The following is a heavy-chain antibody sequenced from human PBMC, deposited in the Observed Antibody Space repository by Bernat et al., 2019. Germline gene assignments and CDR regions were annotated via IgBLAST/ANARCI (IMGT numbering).Heavy chain of an antibody. D-gene: IGHD6-13*01. V-gene: IGHV3-33*01. J-gene: IGHJ4*02. Sequence: QVQLVESGGGVVQPGRSLRLSCAASGFTFSSYGMHWVRQAPGKGLEWVAVIWYDGSNKYYADSVKDRFTISRDNSKNTLYLRMNSLRAEDTAVYYCARVSSSSWYGAHYFDYWGQGTLVTVSS. CDR2: IWYDGSNK. CDR1: GFTFSSYG. CDR3: ARVSSSSWYGAHYFDY.